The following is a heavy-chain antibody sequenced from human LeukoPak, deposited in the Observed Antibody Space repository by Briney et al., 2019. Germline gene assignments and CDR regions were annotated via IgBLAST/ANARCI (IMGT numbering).Heavy chain of an antibody. D-gene: IGHD3-10*01. Sequence: ASVKVSCKASGYTFTSYGISWVRQATGQGLEWMGWMNPNSGNTGYAQKFQGGVTMTRNTSISTAYMELSSLRSEDMAVYYCARVRLRNGSNWFDPWGQGPLVTVSS. V-gene: IGHV1-8*02. J-gene: IGHJ5*02. CDR1: GYTFTSYG. CDR3: ARVRLRNGSNWFDP. CDR2: MNPNSGNT.